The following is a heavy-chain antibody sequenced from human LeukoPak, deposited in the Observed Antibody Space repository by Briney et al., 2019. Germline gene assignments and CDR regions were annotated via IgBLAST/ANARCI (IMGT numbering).Heavy chain of an antibody. J-gene: IGHJ3*02. D-gene: IGHD6-19*01. CDR2: IYYSGST. CDR3: ARRRRDPSVVEQWLDWGYDAFDI. V-gene: IGHV4-59*08. CDR1: GGSISSYY. Sequence: SETLSLTCTVSGGSISSYYWSWIRQPPGKGLEWIGYIYYSGSTNYNPSLKSRVTISVDTSKSQFSLKLSSVTAADTAVYYCARRRRDPSVVEQWLDWGYDAFDIWGQGTMVTVSS.